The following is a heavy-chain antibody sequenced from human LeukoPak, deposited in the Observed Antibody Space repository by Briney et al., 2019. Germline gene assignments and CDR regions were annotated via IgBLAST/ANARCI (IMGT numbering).Heavy chain of an antibody. CDR2: ISGSGGST. V-gene: IGHV3-23*01. D-gene: IGHD6-13*01. Sequence: GGSLRLSCAASGFTFSSYAMSWVRQAPGKGLEWVSAISGSGGSTYYADSVKGRFTISRDNSKNTLYLQINSLRAEDTAVYYCAKSFSSSWYVYYFDYWGQGTLVTVSS. CDR1: GFTFSSYA. J-gene: IGHJ4*02. CDR3: AKSFSSSWYVYYFDY.